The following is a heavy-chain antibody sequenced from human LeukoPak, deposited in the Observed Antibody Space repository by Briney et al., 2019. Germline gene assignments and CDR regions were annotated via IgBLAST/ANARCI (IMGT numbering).Heavy chain of an antibody. Sequence: GGSLRLSCAASQFTFSSYDMHWVRQAPGKGLHWVAIISSDGSVTYYADSVKGRFTISRDNSKDTLYLQMNSLKTEDTAVYYCSPLHSSGPPNWGQGTLVTVSS. CDR2: ISSDGSVT. CDR1: QFTFSSYD. D-gene: IGHD6-19*01. V-gene: IGHV3-30*03. J-gene: IGHJ4*02. CDR3: SPLHSSGPPN.